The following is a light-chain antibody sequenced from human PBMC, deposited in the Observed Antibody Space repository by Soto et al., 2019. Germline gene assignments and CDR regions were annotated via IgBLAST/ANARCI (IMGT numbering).Light chain of an antibody. V-gene: IGLV2-23*01. CDR3: CSYAASSGLVL. Sequence: QSALTQPASVSGSPGQSIAISYNDVGDYNLVSWYQQLPGKAPKLLIYEGNKRPSGVSGRFSGSKSGNAASLTISGLQAEDEADYYCCSYAASSGLVLFGGGTKLTVL. CDR1: VGDYNL. J-gene: IGLJ3*02. CDR2: EGN.